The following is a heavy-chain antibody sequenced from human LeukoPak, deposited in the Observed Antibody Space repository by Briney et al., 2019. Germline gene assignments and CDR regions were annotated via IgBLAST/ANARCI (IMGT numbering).Heavy chain of an antibody. CDR2: IIPTLGIA. Sequence: ASVKVSCKASGGTFSSYAISWVRQAPGQGLEWMGRIIPTLGIANYAQRFQGRVTITADKSTSTAHMELSSLRSEDTAVYYCARDRGLRLGELSSPSEYFQHWGQGTLVTVSS. CDR3: ARDRGLRLGELSSPSEYFQH. V-gene: IGHV1-69*04. J-gene: IGHJ1*01. CDR1: GGTFSSYA. D-gene: IGHD3-16*02.